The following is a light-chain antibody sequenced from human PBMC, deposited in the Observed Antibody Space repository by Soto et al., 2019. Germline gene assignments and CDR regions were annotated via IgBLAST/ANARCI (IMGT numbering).Light chain of an antibody. V-gene: IGLV3-21*02. Sequence: SSELTQPPSVSVAPGQTARIACGGNNIGSKSVHWYQQKPGQAPVMVVYDDSDRPSGIPERFSGSNSGNTATLTISRVEAGDEADYSCQVWDTFSDRVVFGGGTQLTVL. CDR3: QVWDTFSDRVV. CDR2: DDS. J-gene: IGLJ2*01. CDR1: NIGSKS.